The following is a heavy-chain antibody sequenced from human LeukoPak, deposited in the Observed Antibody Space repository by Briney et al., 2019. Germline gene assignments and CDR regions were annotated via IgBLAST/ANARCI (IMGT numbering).Heavy chain of an antibody. V-gene: IGHV3-30*03. Sequence: QPGGSLRLSCAASGFTFSSNGMPWVRQAPGKGLEWVAVISYDGSNKYYAASVKGRFTISRDNSKNTLYLQMNSLRAEDTAVYYCARGYSSSWRLFDYWGQGTLVTVSS. J-gene: IGHJ4*02. CDR1: GFTFSSNG. D-gene: IGHD6-13*01. CDR2: ISYDGSNK. CDR3: ARGYSSSWRLFDY.